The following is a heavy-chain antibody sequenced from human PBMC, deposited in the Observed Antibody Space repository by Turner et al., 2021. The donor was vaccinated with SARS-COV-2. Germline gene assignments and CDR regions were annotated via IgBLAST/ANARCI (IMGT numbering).Heavy chain of an antibody. D-gene: IGHD3-10*01. CDR3: STDLILVWFEKLQDTKTKHLGS. J-gene: IGHJ4*02. V-gene: IGHV4-39*02. CDR1: RDSLIRSKFY. Sequence: QLQLQESGPGLVNPSETLSLTSTLSRDSLIRSKFYWGWVRQPPGKGLECIATVKYGGNTFYNPTLKSRISISVDASKSQIFLNLTSVTDADTAVYYCSTDLILVWFEKLQDTKTKHLGSWGQGTLVTVSS. CDR2: VKYGGNT.